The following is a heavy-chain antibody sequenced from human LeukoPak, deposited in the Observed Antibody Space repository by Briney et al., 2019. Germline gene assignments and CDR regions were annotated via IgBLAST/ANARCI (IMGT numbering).Heavy chain of an antibody. J-gene: IGHJ4*02. Sequence: PGGSLRLSCAASGFTFSSYGIHWVRQAPGKGLEWVAIIWSDGTNKDYADSVRGRFTISRDISKSTLYLQMDSLRAEDTAVYYCARDYSSWSPGVWGQGTLVTVSS. V-gene: IGHV3-33*08. D-gene: IGHD6-13*01. CDR3: ARDYSSWSPGV. CDR1: GFTFSSYG. CDR2: IWSDGTNK.